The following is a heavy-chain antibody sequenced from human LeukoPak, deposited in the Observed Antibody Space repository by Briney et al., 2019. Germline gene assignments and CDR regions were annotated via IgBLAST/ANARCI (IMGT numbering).Heavy chain of an antibody. V-gene: IGHV3-21*01. CDR2: ISYSSSYI. D-gene: IGHD3-10*01. CDR3: ARGEGTYYPFEY. Sequence: GGSLRLSCAASGFTFSSYNMNWVRQAPGKGLEWVSSISYSSSYINYADSVKGRFTISRDNAKNSLFLQMNSLRAEDTAVYYCARGEGTYYPFEYWGQGTLVTVSS. CDR1: GFTFSSYN. J-gene: IGHJ4*02.